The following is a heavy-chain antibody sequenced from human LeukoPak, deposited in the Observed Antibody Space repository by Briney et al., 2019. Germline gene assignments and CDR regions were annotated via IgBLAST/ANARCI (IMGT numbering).Heavy chain of an antibody. Sequence: GGSLRLSCAASGFTFSTYWMTWVRQAPGKGLEWVANIKEDGSEKYYVGSVKGRFTISRDNAKNSLYLQMNSLRVEDTAVYYCARGLMGGYPRFDHWGQGTLVTVSS. V-gene: IGHV3-7*03. CDR2: IKEDGSEK. CDR1: GFTFSTYW. D-gene: IGHD2-8*01. CDR3: ARGLMGGYPRFDH. J-gene: IGHJ4*02.